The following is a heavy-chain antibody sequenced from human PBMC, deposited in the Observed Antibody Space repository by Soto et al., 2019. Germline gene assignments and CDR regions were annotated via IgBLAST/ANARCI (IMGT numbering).Heavy chain of an antibody. Sequence: QVQLQESGPGLVKPSQTLSLTCTVSGDSISSGSYYWSWIRQHPGKGLEWIGYIYYSGRTYYNPYLKSRVTLSVDTSKNQFSLKLSSVTAADMAVYYCARGRLPGYWGQGTLVTVSS. CDR3: ARGRLPGY. V-gene: IGHV4-31*03. D-gene: IGHD5-12*01. J-gene: IGHJ4*02. CDR2: IYYSGRT. CDR1: GDSISSGSYY.